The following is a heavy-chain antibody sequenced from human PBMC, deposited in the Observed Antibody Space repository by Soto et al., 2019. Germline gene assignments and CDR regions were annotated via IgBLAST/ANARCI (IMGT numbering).Heavy chain of an antibody. J-gene: IGHJ3*02. CDR1: GGSISSSSYY. D-gene: IGHD3-3*01. Sequence: SETLSLTCTVSGGSISSSSYYWGWIRQPPGKGLEWIGSIYYSGSTYYNPSLKSRVTISVDTSKNQFSLKLSSATAADTAVYYCASQLRITIFGVVPDAFDIWGQGTMVTVSS. CDR2: IYYSGST. V-gene: IGHV4-39*01. CDR3: ASQLRITIFGVVPDAFDI.